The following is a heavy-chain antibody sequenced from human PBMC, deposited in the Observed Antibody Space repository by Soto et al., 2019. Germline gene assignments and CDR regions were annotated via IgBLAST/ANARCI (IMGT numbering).Heavy chain of an antibody. CDR3: ARGRRAIFGVSYYYYGMDV. J-gene: IGHJ6*02. D-gene: IGHD3-3*01. CDR1: GGSFSGYY. Sequence: SETLSLTCAVYGGSFSGYYWSWIRQPPGKGLEWIGEINHSGSTNYNPSLKSRVTISVDTSKNQFSLKLSSATAADTAVYYCARGRRAIFGVSYYYYGMDVWGQGTTVTVSS. V-gene: IGHV4-34*01. CDR2: INHSGST.